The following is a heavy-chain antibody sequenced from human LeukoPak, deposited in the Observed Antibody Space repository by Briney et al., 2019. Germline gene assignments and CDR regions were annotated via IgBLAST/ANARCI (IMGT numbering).Heavy chain of an antibody. V-gene: IGHV4-59*08. CDR3: VGEVAGGFRFDY. J-gene: IGHJ4*02. D-gene: IGHD6-19*01. CDR1: GDSISSYF. Sequence: SETLSLTCTVSGDSISSYFWSWIRQPPGKGLEWIGYIYYSGSTTYNPSLKSRVTISADTSKNQFFLNLNSVTASDTAVYYCVGEVAGGFRFDYWGQGTLVTVST. CDR2: IYYSGST.